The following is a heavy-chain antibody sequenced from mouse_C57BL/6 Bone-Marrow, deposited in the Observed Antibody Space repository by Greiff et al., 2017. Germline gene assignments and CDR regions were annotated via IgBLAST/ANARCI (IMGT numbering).Heavy chain of an antibody. Sequence: QVQLKESGAELMKPGASVKLSCKATGYTFTGYCIAWVKQRPGHGLEWIGEIFPGSGSTNYNEKFKGKATFTADTSSNTAYMQLSSLTTEDSAIYYCASSRNYEAMDYWGQGTSVTVSS. CDR3: ASSRNYEAMDY. D-gene: IGHD2-1*01. CDR1: GYTFTGYC. J-gene: IGHJ4*01. CDR2: IFPGSGST. V-gene: IGHV1-9*01.